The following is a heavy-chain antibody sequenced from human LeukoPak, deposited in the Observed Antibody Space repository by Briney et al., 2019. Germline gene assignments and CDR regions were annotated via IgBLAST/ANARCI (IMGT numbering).Heavy chain of an antibody. Sequence: GALRLSCAASGFTFSDYYMSWIRQAPGKGLEWVSYISSSSSYTNYADSVKGRFTISRDNAKNSLYLQMNSLRAEDTAVYCCASGGRYCSSTSCFDYWGQGTLVTVSS. D-gene: IGHD2-2*01. CDR3: ASGGRYCSSTSCFDY. J-gene: IGHJ4*02. V-gene: IGHV3-11*06. CDR2: ISSSSSYT. CDR1: GFTFSDYY.